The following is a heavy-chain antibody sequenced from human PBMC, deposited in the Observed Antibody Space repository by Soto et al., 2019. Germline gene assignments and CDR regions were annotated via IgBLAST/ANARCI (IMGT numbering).Heavy chain of an antibody. J-gene: IGHJ6*02. D-gene: IGHD5-18*01. CDR1: GFTFSTYS. Sequence: GGSVRLSCAASGFTFSTYSMNWVRQAPGKGLVWVSRINSDGSSTFYADSVRGRFTISRDNAKNTVFLQMNSLRGEDTAVYYCARGIQHRYGMDVWGQGTTVTVSS. CDR3: ARGIQHRYGMDV. V-gene: IGHV3-74*01. CDR2: INSDGSST.